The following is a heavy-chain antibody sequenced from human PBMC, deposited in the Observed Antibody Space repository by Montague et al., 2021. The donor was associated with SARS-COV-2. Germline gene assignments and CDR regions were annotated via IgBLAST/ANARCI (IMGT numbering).Heavy chain of an antibody. Sequence: TLSLTCTVSGGSISSGGYYWSWIRQHPGKDLEWIVYIYYSGSTYHNLSLKSRVTISVDTSKNQFSLKLSSVTAADTAVYYCARAVSITIFGVVGWFDPWGQGTLVTVSS. J-gene: IGHJ5*02. CDR3: ARAVSITIFGVVGWFDP. V-gene: IGHV4-31*03. CDR2: IYYSGST. D-gene: IGHD3-3*01. CDR1: GGSISSGGYY.